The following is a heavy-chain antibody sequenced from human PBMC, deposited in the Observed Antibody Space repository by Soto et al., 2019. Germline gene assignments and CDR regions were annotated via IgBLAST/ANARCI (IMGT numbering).Heavy chain of an antibody. CDR3: AREKAGLDV. V-gene: IGHV1-8*01. Sequence: QVQLVQSGAEVKKPGASVKVSCKASGYTFTSYDINWVRQATGQGLEWMGWMNPNSGNTAYAQTFQGRVTMTRHSAIRRAHRELSSLSSEDTAVYYCAREKAGLDVWGQGTTVTFSS. CDR2: MNPNSGNT. CDR1: GYTFTSYD. D-gene: IGHD6-19*01. J-gene: IGHJ6*02.